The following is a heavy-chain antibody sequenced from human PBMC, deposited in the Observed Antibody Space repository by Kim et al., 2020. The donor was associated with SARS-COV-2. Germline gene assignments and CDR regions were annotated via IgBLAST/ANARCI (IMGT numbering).Heavy chain of an antibody. CDR3: AGGYDDSSGYLDY. Sequence: AKKFQGRVTMTRDTSTSTVYMELSSLRSEDTAVYYCAGGYDDSSGYLDYWGQGSLVTVSA. J-gene: IGHJ4*02. D-gene: IGHD3-22*01. V-gene: IGHV1-46*01.